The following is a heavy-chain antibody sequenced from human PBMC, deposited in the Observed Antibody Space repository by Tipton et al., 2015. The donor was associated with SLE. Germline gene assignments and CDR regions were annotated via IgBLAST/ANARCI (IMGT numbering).Heavy chain of an antibody. J-gene: IGHJ6*03. CDR3: ARDVLDWPVGSSYYYMDV. V-gene: IGHV4-61*02. CDR1: GDSVRSSSYY. Sequence: TLSLTCNVSGDSVRSSSYYWSWIRQPAGKGLEWIGLIYTDGSTNYNPSLNSRVSISVDTSKNQVSLTLTSVTAADTAVYYCARDVLDWPVGSSYYYMDVWGKGTTVTVSS. CDR2: IYTDGST. D-gene: IGHD3-3*01.